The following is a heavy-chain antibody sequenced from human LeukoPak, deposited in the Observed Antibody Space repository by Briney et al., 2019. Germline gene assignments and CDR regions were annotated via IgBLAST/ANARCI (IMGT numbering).Heavy chain of an antibody. CDR3: ARTSSGSYYNGGY. D-gene: IGHD3-10*01. J-gene: IGHJ4*02. CDR2: IYSGGST. Sequence: GGSLRLSCAASGFTVSSNYMSWVRQAPGKGLEWVSVIYSGGSTYYADSVKGRFTISRDNSKNTLYLQMNSLRAEDTAVYYCARTSSGSYYNGGYWGQGTLVTVTS. V-gene: IGHV3-66*01. CDR1: GFTVSSNY.